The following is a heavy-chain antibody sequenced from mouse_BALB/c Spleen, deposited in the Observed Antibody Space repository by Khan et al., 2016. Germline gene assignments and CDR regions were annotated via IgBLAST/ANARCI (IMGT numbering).Heavy chain of an antibody. V-gene: IGHV9-3-1*01. CDR2: INTYSVKS. CDR1: GYTFTNYG. CDR3: TRERYYYGSSCKFDV. D-gene: IGHD1-1*01. Sequence: QIQLVQSGPELKKPGKTVKISCKASGYTFTNYGMNWVKQAPGKGLKWMGWINTYSVKSTYADDFKGRFACSLETSANPAYLQTINLKNEDTATYCCTRERYYYGSSCKFDVGGAGTTITISS. J-gene: IGHJ1*01.